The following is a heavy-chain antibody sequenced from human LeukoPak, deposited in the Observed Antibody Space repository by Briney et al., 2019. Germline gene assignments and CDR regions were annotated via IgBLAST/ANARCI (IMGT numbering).Heavy chain of an antibody. CDR2: IIPIFGTA. J-gene: IGHJ6*02. V-gene: IGHV1-69*01. CDR1: GGTFSRYA. Sequence: GSSVKVSCKASGGTFSRYAISWVRQAPGQGLEWMGGIIPIFGTANYAQKFQGRVTITADESTSTAYMELSSLRSEDTAVYYCARGDILTGYYRSDQYYYYGMDVWGQGTTVTVSS. CDR3: ARGDILTGYYRSDQYYYYGMDV. D-gene: IGHD3-9*01.